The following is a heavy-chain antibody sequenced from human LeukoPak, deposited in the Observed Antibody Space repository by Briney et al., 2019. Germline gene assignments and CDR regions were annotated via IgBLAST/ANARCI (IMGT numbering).Heavy chain of an antibody. CDR3: AKETYDSSGYYFAYFDY. CDR2: ISYDGSLK. V-gene: IGHV3-30*18. D-gene: IGHD3-22*01. CDR1: GSTFSSFG. J-gene: IGHJ4*02. Sequence: GGSLRLSCAASGSTFSSFGMHWVRQAPGKGLEWVAIISYDGSLKYYADSVKGRFTISRDNSKNTLYLQISSLRVEDTAVYYCAKETYDSSGYYFAYFDYWGQGTLVTVSA.